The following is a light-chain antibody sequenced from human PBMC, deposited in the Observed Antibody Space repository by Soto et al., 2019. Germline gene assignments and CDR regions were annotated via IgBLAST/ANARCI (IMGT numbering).Light chain of an antibody. Sequence: QSALTQPRSVSGSPGQSVTISCTGTSSDVGGYNYVSWYQQHPGKAPKLMIYDVSKRPSGVPDRFSGSKSGNTASLTISGLQAEDEADYYCCSYAGSYTLVYVFGTGTKVTAL. CDR1: SSDVGGYNY. V-gene: IGLV2-11*01. CDR3: CSYAGSYTLVYV. J-gene: IGLJ1*01. CDR2: DVS.